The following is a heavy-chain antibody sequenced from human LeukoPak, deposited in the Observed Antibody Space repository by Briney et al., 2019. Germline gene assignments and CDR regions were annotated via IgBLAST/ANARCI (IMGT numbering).Heavy chain of an antibody. Sequence: GGSLRLSCAASGFTFSSYAMSWVRQAPGKGLEWVAVISYDGSNKYYADSVKGRFTISRDNSKNTLYLQMNSLRAEDTAVYYCARGEYSSSSTYYYYYMDVWGKGTTVTVSS. D-gene: IGHD6-6*01. CDR1: GFTFSSYA. CDR3: ARGEYSSSSTYYYYYMDV. CDR2: ISYDGSNK. J-gene: IGHJ6*03. V-gene: IGHV3-30-3*01.